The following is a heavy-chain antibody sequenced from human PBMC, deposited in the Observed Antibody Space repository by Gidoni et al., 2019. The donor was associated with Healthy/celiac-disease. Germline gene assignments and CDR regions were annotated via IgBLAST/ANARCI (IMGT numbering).Heavy chain of an antibody. CDR1: FSSYW. Sequence: FSSYWMSWVRQAPGNGVEWVANIKQDGSEKYYVYSLKGRFTNSRDNAKNPLYLQMNSLRAEDTAVYYCARVRGQYYGMDVWGQGTTVTVSS. J-gene: IGHJ6*02. V-gene: IGHV3-7*01. CDR3: ARVRGQYYGMDV. CDR2: IKQDGSEK. D-gene: IGHD3-10*01.